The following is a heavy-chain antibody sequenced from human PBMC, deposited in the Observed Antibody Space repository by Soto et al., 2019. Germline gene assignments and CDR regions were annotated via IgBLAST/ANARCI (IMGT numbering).Heavy chain of an antibody. CDR2: IIPIFGKA. CDR1: GYTFTSYA. D-gene: IGHD2-2*02. V-gene: IGHV1-69*05. J-gene: IGHJ6*02. CDR3: ATDCSSTSCYINGMDV. Sequence: ASVKVSCKTSGYTFTSYAISWVRQAPGQGLEWMGWIIPIFGKANDAQKVQGRVTITTDTSTSTAYMELSSLRSDDTAVYYCATDCSSTSCYINGMDVWGQGTTVTVSS.